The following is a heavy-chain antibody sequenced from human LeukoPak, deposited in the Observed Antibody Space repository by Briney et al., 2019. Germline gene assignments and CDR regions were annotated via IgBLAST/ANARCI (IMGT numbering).Heavy chain of an antibody. J-gene: IGHJ4*02. V-gene: IGHV3-23*01. CDR2: INRSGGHT. CDR1: GFTFSCYA. D-gene: IGHD2-8*01. Sequence: GEPLRLSCAASGFTFSCYAMIGVPQAPGGARVGVASINRSGGHTYYAHSVKGRFTITRDHSKNTLYLQMNSLRAEHTAVYYCARDPTSGVFGPTFIAYRGQGTLVTVSP. CDR3: ARDPTSGVFGPTFIAY.